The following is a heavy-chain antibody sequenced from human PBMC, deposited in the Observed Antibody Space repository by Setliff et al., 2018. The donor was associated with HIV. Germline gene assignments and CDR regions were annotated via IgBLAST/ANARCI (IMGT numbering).Heavy chain of an antibody. CDR3: SRQIFGVLIGYYGLDV. V-gene: IGHV3-73*01. J-gene: IGHJ6*02. Sequence: GGSLRLSCAASGFTFSGSDMHWVRQASGKGLEWVGRIRSKVNTYATAYAASVKGRFIISRDDSKNTAYLRLNSLKTEDTAVYYCSRQIFGVLIGYYGLDVWGQGTTVTVSS. CDR1: GFTFSGSD. D-gene: IGHD3-3*01. CDR2: IRSKVNTYAT.